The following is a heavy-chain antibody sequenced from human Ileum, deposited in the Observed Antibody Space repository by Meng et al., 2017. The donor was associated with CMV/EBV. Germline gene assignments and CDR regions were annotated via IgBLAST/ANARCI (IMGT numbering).Heavy chain of an antibody. CDR2: THYRSKSYN. CDR3: VPPTGYSWLDS. Sequence: QVQLQQPGPGLVKTSQTLFLTCAISGDSASSNTVTWNWIRQPPSRGLEWIGRTHYRSKSYNDSALTVRGRITLNPAIYQNQLSLQLNSVTHEDTAVYSCVPPTGYSWLDSWGRGTLVTVSS. V-gene: IGHV6-1*01. CDR1: GDSASSNTVT. J-gene: IGHJ5*01.